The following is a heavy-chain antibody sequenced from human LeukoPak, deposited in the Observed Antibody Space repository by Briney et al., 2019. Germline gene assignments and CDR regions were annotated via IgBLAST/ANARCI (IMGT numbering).Heavy chain of an antibody. CDR2: ISAYNGNT. J-gene: IGHJ3*02. Sequence: ASVKVSCKASGYTFTGYYMHWVRQAPGQGLEWMGWISAYNGNTNYAQKLQGRVTMTTDTSTSTAYMELRSLRSDDTAVYYCARARPGDAFDIWGQGTMVTVSS. D-gene: IGHD3-10*01. V-gene: IGHV1-18*04. CDR3: ARARPGDAFDI. CDR1: GYTFTGYY.